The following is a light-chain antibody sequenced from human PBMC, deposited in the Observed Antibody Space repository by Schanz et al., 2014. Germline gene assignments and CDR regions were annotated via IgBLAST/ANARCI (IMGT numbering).Light chain of an antibody. Sequence: QSVLTQPPSVSGAPGQRVTVSCTGSSSNIGAGYDVHWYQQLPGTAPELLIYGNTNRPSGVPDRFSGSQSGTSASLAISGLQSEDEADYYCAAWDDSLNGWVFGGGTKLTVL. J-gene: IGLJ3*02. CDR3: AAWDDSLNGWV. CDR2: GNT. V-gene: IGLV1-40*01. CDR1: SSNIGAGYD.